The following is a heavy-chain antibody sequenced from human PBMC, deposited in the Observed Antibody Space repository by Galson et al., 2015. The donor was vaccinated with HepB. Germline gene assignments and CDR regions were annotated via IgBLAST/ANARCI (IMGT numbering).Heavy chain of an antibody. CDR2: LYYTGST. CDR1: GGSIRSGSYS. Sequence: SETLYLTCTVSGGSIRSGSYSWGWVRQPPGTGLEWIGSLYYTGSTYYNPSLKSRVTISVDTSKNQYSLKLSSVTAADTAVYYCARQGDIGVVRGSRPNDAFEIWGQGTRVTVSS. CDR3: ARQGDIGVVRGSRPNDAFEI. D-gene: IGHD2-15*01. V-gene: IGHV4-39*07. J-gene: IGHJ3*02.